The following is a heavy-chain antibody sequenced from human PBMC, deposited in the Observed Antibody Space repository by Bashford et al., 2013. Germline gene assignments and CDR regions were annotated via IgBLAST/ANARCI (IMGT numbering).Heavy chain of an antibody. V-gene: IGHV3-11*06. J-gene: IGHJ6*02. CDR2: MSSSGADT. Sequence: GSLRLSCVASGFTFSDYYMTWIRQAPGKGPEWISHMSSSGADTKYADSVKGRFTISRDNSKNSLHLQMNSLRAEDTAVYYCARDLNLVHYYGMDVWG. CDR3: ARDLNLVHYYGMDV. CDR1: GFTFSDYY.